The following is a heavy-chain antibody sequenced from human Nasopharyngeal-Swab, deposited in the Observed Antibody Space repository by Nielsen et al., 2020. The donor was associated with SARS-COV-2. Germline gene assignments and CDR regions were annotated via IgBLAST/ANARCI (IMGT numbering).Heavy chain of an antibody. CDR1: GYSITAHA. CDR3: ARSGIVGAPGFDH. CDR2: MNAGTGNR. D-gene: IGHD1-26*01. V-gene: IGHV1-3*01. Sequence: ASVKVSCKASGYSITAHAIHWVRQAPEQRPAWMGWMNAGTGNREYSQKFQGRVTFSTDTSASTTYMELRSLSSEDTAEYYCARSGIVGAPGFDHWGQGTLVTV. J-gene: IGHJ4*02.